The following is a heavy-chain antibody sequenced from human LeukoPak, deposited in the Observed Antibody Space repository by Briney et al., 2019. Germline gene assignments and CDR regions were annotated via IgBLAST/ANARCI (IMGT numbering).Heavy chain of an antibody. Sequence: PGRSLRLSCAASGFTFSIYDMHWVRQAPGKGLEWVSVIWNDGSNKYYADSVKGRFTISRDNLRNTLYLQMNGLRVEDTAVYYCARAVGPFDYWGQGTLVTVSS. V-gene: IGHV3-33*01. D-gene: IGHD4-23*01. CDR3: ARAVGPFDY. CDR1: GFTFSIYD. CDR2: IWNDGSNK. J-gene: IGHJ4*02.